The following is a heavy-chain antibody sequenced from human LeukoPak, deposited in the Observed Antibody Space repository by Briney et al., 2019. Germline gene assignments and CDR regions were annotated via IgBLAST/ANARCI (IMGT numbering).Heavy chain of an antibody. CDR3: ASDHGGSSHLEAAFDI. D-gene: IGHD1-26*01. J-gene: IGHJ3*02. CDR1: GASIRSYY. Sequence: PSETLSLTCTVSGASIRSYYWSLIRQPPGQRLEWIGFIFYTGSTNYNPSLKGRVTISIDTSKSQFSLKLSSVTAADRAVYSCASDHGGSSHLEAAFDIWGRGTLVTVSS. V-gene: IGHV4-59*01. CDR2: IFYTGST.